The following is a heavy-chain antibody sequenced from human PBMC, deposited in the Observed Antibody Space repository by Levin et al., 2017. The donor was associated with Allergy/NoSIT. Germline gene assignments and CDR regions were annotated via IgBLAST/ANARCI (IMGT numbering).Heavy chain of an antibody. D-gene: IGHD2-21*02. J-gene: IGHJ4*02. CDR2: IYPGDSDT. V-gene: IGHV5-51*01. CDR3: AIRGAAGDSFGYYFDY. CDR1: GYSFTSYW. Sequence: VASVKVSCKGSGYSFTSYWIGWVRQMPGKGLEWMGIIYPGDSDTRYTPSFQGQVTISADKSISTAYLQWSSLKASDTAMYYCAIRGAAGDSFGYYFDYWGQGTLVTVSS.